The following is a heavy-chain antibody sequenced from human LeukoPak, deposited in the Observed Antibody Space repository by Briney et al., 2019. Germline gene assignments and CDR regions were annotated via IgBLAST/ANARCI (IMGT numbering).Heavy chain of an antibody. CDR3: ARDGSLPDY. CDR1: GFPFDDYA. V-gene: IGHV3-9*01. CDR2: ISWNGLSI. J-gene: IGHJ4*02. Sequence: SLKISCAASGFPFDDYAMHWVRQAPEKGLEWVSGISWNGLSIAYADSVKGRFTISRDNAKNTLYLQMNSLRAEDTAVYYCARDGSLPDYWGQGTLVTVSS.